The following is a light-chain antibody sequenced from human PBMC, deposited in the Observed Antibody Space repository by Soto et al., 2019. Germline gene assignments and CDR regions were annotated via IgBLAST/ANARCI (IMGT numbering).Light chain of an antibody. CDR1: QGISTW. CDR2: TAS. CDR3: QQTDSFPQT. J-gene: IGKJ1*01. V-gene: IGKV1-12*01. Sequence: DIQMTQSPSSVSASVGYRFTISCRASQGISTWLAWYQQSPGKAPKLLIYTASSLQTGVPSRFSGSGSGTDFTLTISSLQPEDFATYYCQQTDSFPQTFGQGTKVDIK.